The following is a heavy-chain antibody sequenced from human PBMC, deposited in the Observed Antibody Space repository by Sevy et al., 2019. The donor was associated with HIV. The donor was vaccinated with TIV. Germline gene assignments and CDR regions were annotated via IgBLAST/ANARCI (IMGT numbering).Heavy chain of an antibody. D-gene: IGHD3-22*01. J-gene: IGHJ3*01. V-gene: IGHV3-33*03. CDR2: ISFDGSDK. CDR1: GFDFSTYD. CDR3: AKRERSYYDSSGNYDAFDV. Sequence: GGSLRLSCAASGFDFSTYDMHWVRQAPGKGLEWVAFISFDGSDKWYVDSVKGRFTISRDNSKNTLYVQINTLRDEDTAVYYCAKRERSYYDSSGNYDAFDVWGQGTSVTVSS.